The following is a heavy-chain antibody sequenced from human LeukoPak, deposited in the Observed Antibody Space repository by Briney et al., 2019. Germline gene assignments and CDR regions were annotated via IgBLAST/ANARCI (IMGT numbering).Heavy chain of an antibody. V-gene: IGHV4-59*01. Sequence: SETLSLTCTVSGGSISSYYWSWIRQPPGKGLEWIGYIYYSGSTNYNPSLKSRVTISVDTSKNQFSLKLSSVTAADTAVYYCARDTQQGNDYWGQGTLVTVSS. CDR1: GGSISSYY. J-gene: IGHJ4*02. CDR3: ARDTQQGNDY. CDR2: IYYSGST. D-gene: IGHD6-13*01.